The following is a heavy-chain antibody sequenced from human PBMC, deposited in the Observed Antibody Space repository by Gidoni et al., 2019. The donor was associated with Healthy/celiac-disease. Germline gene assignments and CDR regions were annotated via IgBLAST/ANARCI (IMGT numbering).Heavy chain of an antibody. CDR3: ARQTKLDIIYYYDGMDV. Sequence: QVQLQQWGAGLLQPSETLSLTCAVYGGSFSGYYWSWIRQPPGKGLEWIGEINHSGSTNYNPSLKSRVTISVDTSKNQFSLKLSSVTAADTAVYYCARQTKLDIIYYYDGMDVWGQGTTVTVSS. CDR1: GGSFSGYY. V-gene: IGHV4-34*01. J-gene: IGHJ6*02. CDR2: INHSGST. D-gene: IGHD1-1*01.